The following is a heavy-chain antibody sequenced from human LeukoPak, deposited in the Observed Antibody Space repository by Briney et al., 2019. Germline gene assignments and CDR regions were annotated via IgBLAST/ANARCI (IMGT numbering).Heavy chain of an antibody. CDR1: GVSITSGDYY. D-gene: IGHD7-27*01. Sequence: SETLSLTCTVSGVSITSGDYYWRWIRQPPGKGLEWIGLTYYSGGTYYNPSLKSRVTISLDTSKNQFSLKLSSVTAADTAVYYCAGCGDSDSWGRGTLVTVSS. J-gene: IGHJ4*02. V-gene: IGHV4-30-4*01. CDR3: AGCGDSDS. CDR2: TYYSGGT.